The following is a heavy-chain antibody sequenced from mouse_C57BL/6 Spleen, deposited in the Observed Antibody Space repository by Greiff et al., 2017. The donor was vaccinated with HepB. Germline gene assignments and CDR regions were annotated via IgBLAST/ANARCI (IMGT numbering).Heavy chain of an antibody. Sequence: VQLQQPGAELVKPGASVKLSCKASGYTFTSYWMQWVKQRPGQGLEWIGEIDPSDSYTNYNQKFKGKATLTVDTSSSTAYMQLSSLTSEDSAVYYCARNWGPWFAYWGQGTLVTVSA. V-gene: IGHV1-50*01. J-gene: IGHJ3*01. D-gene: IGHD4-1*01. CDR3: ARNWGPWFAY. CDR2: IDPSDSYT. CDR1: GYTFTSYW.